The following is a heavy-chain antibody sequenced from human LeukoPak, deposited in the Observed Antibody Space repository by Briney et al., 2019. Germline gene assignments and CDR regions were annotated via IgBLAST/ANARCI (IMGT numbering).Heavy chain of an antibody. D-gene: IGHD5-24*01. J-gene: IGHJ5*02. CDR2: MNPYNRDT. CDR1: GYTFTDYY. Sequence: ASVKVSCKASGYTFTDYYMHWVRQAPGQGLEWLGRMNPYNRDTNYAQRFQGRGTMTRDTSITTAYMELSRLTYDDTAVYYCATGLFVEGNNWFDPWGQGTLVTVSS. V-gene: IGHV1-2*06. CDR3: ATGLFVEGNNWFDP.